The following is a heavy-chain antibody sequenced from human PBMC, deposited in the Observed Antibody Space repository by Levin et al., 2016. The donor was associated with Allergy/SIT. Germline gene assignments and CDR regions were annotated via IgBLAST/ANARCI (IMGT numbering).Heavy chain of an antibody. CDR3: VRAKLRFDYWYFDL. D-gene: IGHD3-16*01. J-gene: IGHJ2*01. CDR1: GGSVSSSPYY. V-gene: IGHV4-39*02. CDR2: VHYSGNP. Sequence: SETLSLTCTVSGGSVSSSPYYWGWVRQSPERGLEWIGSVHYSGNPYYSPSLQSRVTVSVDTSKNQLSLKLTSSTTADTAVYYCVRAKLRFDYWYFDLWGRGTLVTVSS.